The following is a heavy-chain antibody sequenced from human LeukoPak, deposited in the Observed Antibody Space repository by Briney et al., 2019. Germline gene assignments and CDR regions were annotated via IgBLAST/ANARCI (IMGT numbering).Heavy chain of an antibody. CDR1: GFTFSSYA. CDR2: IRSKASGGTT. CDR3: TRFSVGKRGSPDMLRGVQQFDY. D-gene: IGHD3-10*01. V-gene: IGHV3-49*03. J-gene: IGHJ4*02. Sequence: GGSLRLSCAASGFTFSSYAMSWFRQAPGKGLEWVGFIRSKASGGTTEYAASVKGRFTISRDDSKSIAYLQMNSLKTEDTAVYYCTRFSVGKRGSPDMLRGVQQFDYWGQGILVTVSS.